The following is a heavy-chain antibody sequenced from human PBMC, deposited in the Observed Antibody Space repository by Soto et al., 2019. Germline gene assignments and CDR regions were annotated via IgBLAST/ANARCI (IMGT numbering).Heavy chain of an antibody. D-gene: IGHD3-3*01. J-gene: IGHJ5*02. V-gene: IGHV1-18*04. CDR2: ISAYNGNT. CDR3: ARDYYDFWSGYLTPNWFDP. CDR1: GYTFTGYG. Sequence: ASVKVSCKASGYTFTGYGISWVRQAPGQGLEWMGWISAYNGNTNYAQKLQGRVTMTTDTSTSTAYMELRSLRSDDTAMYYCARDYYDFWSGYLTPNWFDPWGQGTLVTVSS.